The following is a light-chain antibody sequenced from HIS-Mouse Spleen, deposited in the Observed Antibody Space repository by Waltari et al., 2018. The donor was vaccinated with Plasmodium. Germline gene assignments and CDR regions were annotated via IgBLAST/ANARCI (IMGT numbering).Light chain of an antibody. V-gene: IGLV3-27*01. J-gene: IGLJ3*02. Sequence: SYELTQPSSVSVSPGQTARITCSGDVLATKNARWFQQQPGQAPVLVIYKDSERPSGIPERFSGSSSGTTVTLTISGAQVEDEADYYCYSAADNNRVFGGGTKLTVL. CDR1: VLATKN. CDR2: KDS. CDR3: YSAADNNRV.